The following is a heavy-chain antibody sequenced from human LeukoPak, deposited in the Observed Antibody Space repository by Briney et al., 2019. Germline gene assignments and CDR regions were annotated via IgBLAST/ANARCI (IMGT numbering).Heavy chain of an antibody. Sequence: ASVKVSCKASGGTFSSYAISWVRQAPGQGLEWMGRIIPILGIANYAQKFQGRVTITADKSTSTAYMELSSLRSEDTAVYYCARHCDYYDSSGYRYRYGMDVWGQGTTVTVSS. CDR3: ARHCDYYDSSGYRYRYGMDV. CDR1: GGTFSSYA. D-gene: IGHD3-22*01. CDR2: IIPILGIA. V-gene: IGHV1-69*04. J-gene: IGHJ6*02.